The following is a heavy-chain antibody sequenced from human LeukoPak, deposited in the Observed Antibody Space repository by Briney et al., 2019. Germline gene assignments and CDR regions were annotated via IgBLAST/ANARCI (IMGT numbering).Heavy chain of an antibody. CDR2: ISAYNGNT. CDR3: ARLMAAAGYNWFDP. Sequence: ASVKVPCKASGYTFTSYGISWVRQAPGQGLEWMGWISAYNGNTNYAQKLQGRVTMTTDTSTSTAYMELRSLRSDDTAVYYCARLMAAAGYNWFDPWGQGTLVTVSS. J-gene: IGHJ5*02. CDR1: GYTFTSYG. D-gene: IGHD6-13*01. V-gene: IGHV1-18*01.